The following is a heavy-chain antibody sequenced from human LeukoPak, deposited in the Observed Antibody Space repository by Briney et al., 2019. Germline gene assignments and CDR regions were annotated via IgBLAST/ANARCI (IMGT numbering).Heavy chain of an antibody. CDR3: ARGPPNYGFFFDY. V-gene: IGHV3-7*01. D-gene: IGHD3-10*01. Sequence: GGSLSLPCAAPGSTFSSYWMGWAGQAPGKGREWGANIKQDGSEKYYADSVKGRFTISRDNSKNTLYLQMNSLRAEDTAVYYCARGPPNYGFFFDYWGQGTLVTVSS. J-gene: IGHJ4*02. CDR1: GSTFSSYW. CDR2: IKQDGSEK.